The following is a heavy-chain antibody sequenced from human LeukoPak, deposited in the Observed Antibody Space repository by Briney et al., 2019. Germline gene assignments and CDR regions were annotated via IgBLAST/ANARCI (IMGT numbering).Heavy chain of an antibody. J-gene: IGHJ4*02. CDR3: SSENGALSPFGY. V-gene: IGHV4-4*02. CDR1: GGSISITNW. CDR2: ISLTGLT. D-gene: IGHD2-8*01. Sequence: PSETLSLTCGVSGGSISITNWCSWARQPPGQGLEWIGEISLTGLTHYNPSLESRVTVSLDKSKNQLSLNPTSVTAADTDVYYCSSENGALSPFGYWGQGTLVTV.